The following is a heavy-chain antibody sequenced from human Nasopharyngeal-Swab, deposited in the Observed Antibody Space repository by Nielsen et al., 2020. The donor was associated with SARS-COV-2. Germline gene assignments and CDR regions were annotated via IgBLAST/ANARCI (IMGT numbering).Heavy chain of an antibody. V-gene: IGHV3-23*01. CDR3: AKDRDSGDDSDDYYHYYGMDV. CDR1: GFTFTTYT. J-gene: IGHJ6*02. CDR2: ISGSDYNT. D-gene: IGHD5-12*01. Sequence: GGSLRLSCAASGFTFTTYTMNWVRQAPGKGLEWVSVISGSDYNTYYADSVKGRFTISRDNSKNTVNLQMNSLRAEDTAIYYCAKDRDSGDDSDDYYHYYGMDVWGQGTTVTVFS.